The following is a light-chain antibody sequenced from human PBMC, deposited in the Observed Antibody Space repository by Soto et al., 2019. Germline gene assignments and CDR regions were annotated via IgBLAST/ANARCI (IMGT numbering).Light chain of an antibody. V-gene: IGKV3-20*01. CDR2: GAS. J-gene: IGKJ2*01. Sequence: DIVLTQSPGTLSLSPGERAPLYCRASQSVSSSYLAWYQQKTGQAPRLLIYGASSRATGIPDRFNGSGSGTDFTLTISRREHEDFELYYCHQYSSSLMYTFGQGTKLEIK. CDR1: QSVSSSY. CDR3: HQYSSSLMYT.